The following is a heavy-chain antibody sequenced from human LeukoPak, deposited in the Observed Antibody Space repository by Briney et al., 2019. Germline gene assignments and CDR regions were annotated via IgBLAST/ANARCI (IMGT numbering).Heavy chain of an antibody. CDR3: ARHNVDTAIFDY. Sequence: SETLSLTCTVSGGSISRYYWSWIRQPPGKGLEWIGYIYYSGSTNYNPSLKSRVTISVDTSKNQFSLKLGSVTAADTAAYYCARHNVDTAIFDYWGQGTLVTVSS. D-gene: IGHD5-18*01. CDR1: GGSISRYY. J-gene: IGHJ4*02. V-gene: IGHV4-59*08. CDR2: IYYSGST.